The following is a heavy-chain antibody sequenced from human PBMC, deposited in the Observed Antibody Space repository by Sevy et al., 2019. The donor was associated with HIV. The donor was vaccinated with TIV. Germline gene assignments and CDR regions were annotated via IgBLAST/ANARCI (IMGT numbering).Heavy chain of an antibody. CDR1: GFTFSSYS. CDR2: ISSSSTI. V-gene: IGHV3-48*02. CDR3: AGGRGATSYYYYYYMDV. D-gene: IGHD1-26*01. J-gene: IGHJ6*03. Sequence: GGSLRLSCAASGFTFSSYSMNWVRQAPGKGLEWVSYISSSSTIYYADSVKGRFTISRDNAKNSLYLQMNSLRDEDTAVEYCAGGRGATSYYYYYYMDVWGKGTTVTVSS.